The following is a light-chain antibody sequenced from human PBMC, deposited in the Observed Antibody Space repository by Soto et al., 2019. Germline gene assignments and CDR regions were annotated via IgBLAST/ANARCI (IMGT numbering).Light chain of an antibody. CDR1: ASNIVAGYN. J-gene: IGLJ2*01. Sequence: QSVLTQPPSVSGAPGQWITISCTGSASNIVAGYNVHWYQQLPASVPKVVIFENDKRPSGVHDLFSGSKSGTSAYLVITGLHGEGEADYYCQNYDSTLGGCVLFGGGTQLTVL. V-gene: IGLV1-40*01. CDR3: QNYDSTLGGCVL. CDR2: END.